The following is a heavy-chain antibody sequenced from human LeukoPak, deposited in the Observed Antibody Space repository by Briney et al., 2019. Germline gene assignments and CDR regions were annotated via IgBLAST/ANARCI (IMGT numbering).Heavy chain of an antibody. D-gene: IGHD6-19*01. V-gene: IGHV1-24*01. Sequence: ASVKVSCKVSGYXLTELSMHWVRQAPGKGLEWLGGFDPEDGETIYAQKFQGRVTMTEDTSTDTAYMELSSLRSEDTAVYYCATSSGKYSSGWDYWGQGTLVTVSS. J-gene: IGHJ4*02. CDR1: GYXLTELS. CDR3: ATSSGKYSSGWDY. CDR2: FDPEDGET.